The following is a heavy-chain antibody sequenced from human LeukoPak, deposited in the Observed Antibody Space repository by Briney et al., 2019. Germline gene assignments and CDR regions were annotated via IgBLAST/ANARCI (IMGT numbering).Heavy chain of an antibody. J-gene: IGHJ4*02. CDR3: AKDKFLVGASSFVY. CDR1: GFTFSTYG. CDR2: ISYDGNYK. Sequence: GGSLRLSCASSGFTFSTYGMHWVRQAPGKGLEWVAVISYDGNYKHYADCVKGRFTIPRDNSKNTLYLQMNSLRAEDTAVYSCAKDKFLVGASSFVYWGQGTLVTVS. D-gene: IGHD1-26*01. V-gene: IGHV3-30*18.